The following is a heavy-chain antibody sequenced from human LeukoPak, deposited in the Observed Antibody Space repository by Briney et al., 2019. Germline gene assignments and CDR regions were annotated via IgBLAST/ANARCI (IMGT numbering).Heavy chain of an antibody. CDR3: ARHQRYGDYIDY. CDR1: GGSISSYY. V-gene: IGHV4-59*01. Sequence: SETLSPTCTVSGGSISSYYWSWIRQPPGKGLEWIGYIYYSGSTNYNPSLKSRVTISVDTSKNQFSLKLSSVTAADTAVYYCARHQRYGDYIDYWGQGTLVTVSS. D-gene: IGHD4-17*01. J-gene: IGHJ4*02. CDR2: IYYSGST.